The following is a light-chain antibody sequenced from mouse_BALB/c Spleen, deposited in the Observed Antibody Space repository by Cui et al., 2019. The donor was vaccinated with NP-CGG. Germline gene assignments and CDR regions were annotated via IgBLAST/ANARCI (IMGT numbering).Light chain of an antibody. CDR1: TGAVTTSNY. V-gene: IGLV1*01. Sequence: QAVVTQESALTPSPGETVTFICRSSTGAVTTSNYANWVQEKPDHLFTGLIGGTNNRPPGVPARFSGSLIGDKAALTITGAQTEDEAIYFCALWYSNHWVFGGGTKLTVL. CDR2: GTN. CDR3: ALWYSNHWV. J-gene: IGLJ1*01.